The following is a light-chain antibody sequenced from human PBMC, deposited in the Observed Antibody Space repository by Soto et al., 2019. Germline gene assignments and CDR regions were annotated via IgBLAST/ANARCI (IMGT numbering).Light chain of an antibody. V-gene: IGLV1-51*01. J-gene: IGLJ1*01. CDR2: DDD. CDR1: SSNIGGNS. CDR3: GSWDSSLSAYV. Sequence: SALTQPPSVSAAPGQKVTISCSGSSSNIGGNSVSWYQQLPGTAPKLLIYDDDKRPSGIPDRFSGSKSGTSATLGITGFQTGDEADYYCGSWDSSLSAYVFATGTRSPS.